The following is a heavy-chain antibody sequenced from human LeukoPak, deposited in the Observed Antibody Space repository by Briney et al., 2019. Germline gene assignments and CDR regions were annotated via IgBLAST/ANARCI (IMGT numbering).Heavy chain of an antibody. Sequence: PGGSLRLSCAASGITLSASSVHWIRQPSGKGLEWVGRVGTRATDFGTLRGAPVRGRLPLTRDDSENTAYLQMTTLKPEEPPIYSCPKVSPVSHAWFDATDIWGQGPMVTVYS. CDR1: GITLSASS. V-gene: IGHV3-73*01. CDR2: VGTRATDFGT. J-gene: IGHJ3*02. D-gene: IGHD3-10*01. CDR3: PKVSPVSHAWFDATDI.